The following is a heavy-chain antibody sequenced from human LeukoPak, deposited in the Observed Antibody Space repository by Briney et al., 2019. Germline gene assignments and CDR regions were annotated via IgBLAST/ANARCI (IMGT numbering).Heavy chain of an antibody. D-gene: IGHD4-17*01. CDR1: GFTFSSYA. J-gene: IGHJ6*02. CDR2: ISGSGGST. V-gene: IGHV3-23*01. CDR3: ARNGDYDPYYYYYGMDV. Sequence: PGGSLRLSCAASGFTFSSYAMSWVRQAPGKGLEWVSAISGSGGSTYYADSVKGRFTISRDNAKNSLYLQMNSLRAEDTAVYYCARNGDYDPYYYYYGMDVWGQGTTVTVSS.